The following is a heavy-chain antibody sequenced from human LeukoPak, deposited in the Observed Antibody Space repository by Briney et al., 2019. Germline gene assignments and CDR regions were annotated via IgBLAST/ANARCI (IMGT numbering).Heavy chain of an antibody. CDR2: IYYSGST. Sequence: PSETLSLTCTVSGVSVSSGSYYWSWIRQPPGKGLEWIGYIYYSGSTNYNPSLKSRVTISVDTSKNQFSLKLSPVTAADTAVYYCARESITMVRGVTYDAFDIWGQGTMVTVSS. D-gene: IGHD3-10*01. CDR1: GVSVSSGSYY. CDR3: ARESITMVRGVTYDAFDI. J-gene: IGHJ3*02. V-gene: IGHV4-61*01.